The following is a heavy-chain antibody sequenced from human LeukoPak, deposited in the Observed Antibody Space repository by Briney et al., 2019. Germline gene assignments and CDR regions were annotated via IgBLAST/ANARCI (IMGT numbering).Heavy chain of an antibody. D-gene: IGHD3-9*01. Sequence: GGSLRLSCAASGFTFSSYAMSWVRQAPGKGLEWVSAISGSGGSTYYADSVKGRFTISRDNSKNTLYLQMNSLRAKDTAVYYCAALRYFVTGSFDYWGQGTLVTVSS. J-gene: IGHJ4*02. CDR1: GFTFSSYA. CDR2: ISGSGGST. V-gene: IGHV3-23*01. CDR3: AALRYFVTGSFDY.